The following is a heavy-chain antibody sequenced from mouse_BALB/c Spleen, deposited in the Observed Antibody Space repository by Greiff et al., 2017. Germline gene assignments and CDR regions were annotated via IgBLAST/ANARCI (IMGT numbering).Heavy chain of an antibody. Sequence: VQLQQSGAELVRPGALVKLSCKASGFNIKDYYMHWVKQRPEQGLEWIGWIDPENGNTIYDPKFQGKASITADTSSNTAYLQLSSLTSEDTAVYYCARDYYGYPWFAYWGQGTLVTVSA. CDR1: GFNIKDYY. D-gene: IGHD1-2*01. CDR3: ARDYYGYPWFAY. J-gene: IGHJ3*01. V-gene: IGHV14-1*02. CDR2: IDPENGNT.